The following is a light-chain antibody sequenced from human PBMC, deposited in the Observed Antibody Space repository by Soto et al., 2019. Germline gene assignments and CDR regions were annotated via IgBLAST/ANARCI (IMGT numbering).Light chain of an antibody. CDR2: DAS. CDR3: QQSYNTPRT. Sequence: DIQMTQSPSSLSASVGDRVTITCQASQDISNYLNWYQQKPGKAPKLLIYDASNLETGVPSRFSGSGSGTDFTFTISSLQPEDIATYYCQQSYNTPRTFGQGTKVEI. V-gene: IGKV1-33*01. CDR1: QDISNY. J-gene: IGKJ1*01.